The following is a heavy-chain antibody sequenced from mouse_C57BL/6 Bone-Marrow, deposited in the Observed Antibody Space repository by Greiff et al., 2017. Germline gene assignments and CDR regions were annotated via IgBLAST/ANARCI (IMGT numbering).Heavy chain of an antibody. CDR2: IYPGRGNT. V-gene: IGHV1-76*01. CDR3: ARGTVDAMDY. J-gene: IGHJ4*01. CDR1: GYTFTDYY. Sequence: QVQLQQSGAELVRPGASVKLSCKASGYTFTDYYINWVKQRPGQGLEWIARIYPGRGNTYYNEKFKGKATLTAEQSSRTAYMQLSSLTSEDSAVYFCARGTVDAMDYWGQGTSVTVSS. D-gene: IGHD1-1*01.